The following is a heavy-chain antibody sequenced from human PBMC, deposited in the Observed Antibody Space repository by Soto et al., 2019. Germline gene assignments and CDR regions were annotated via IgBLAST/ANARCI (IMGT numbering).Heavy chain of an antibody. Sequence: PGGSLRLSCAASGFTFGDYAMHWVRQVPGKGLEWVSGFKWNSVDVGYADSVKGRFTISRDNARNSLYLQMNSLRPEDTAVYYCAKDRSSGSPYYGMDLWGQGSMLTVSS. CDR1: GFTFGDYA. D-gene: IGHD3-10*01. J-gene: IGHJ6*02. CDR3: AKDRSSGSPYYGMDL. CDR2: FKWNSVDV. V-gene: IGHV3-9*01.